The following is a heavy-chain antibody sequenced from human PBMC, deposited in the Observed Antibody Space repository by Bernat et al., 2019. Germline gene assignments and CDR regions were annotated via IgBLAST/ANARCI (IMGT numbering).Heavy chain of an antibody. CDR3: AHGTGGNGGGSNWFDP. V-gene: IGHV2-5*02. J-gene: IGHJ5*02. D-gene: IGHD2-2*01. CDR1: GFSLSTSGVG. CDR2: IYWDDDK. Sequence: QITLKESGPTLVKPTQTLTLTCTFSGFSLSTSGVGVGWIRQPPGKALEWLALIYWDDDKRYSPSLKSRLTIPKDTSKNQVVLTMTNMDPVDTAPFYVAHGTGGNGGGSNWFDPGAREPWSPSP.